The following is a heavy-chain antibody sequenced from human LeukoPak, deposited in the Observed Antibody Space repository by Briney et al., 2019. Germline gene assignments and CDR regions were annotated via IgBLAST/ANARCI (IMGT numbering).Heavy chain of an antibody. Sequence: SETLSLTCTVSGGSISSYYWSWIRQPPGKGLEWIGYIYYSGSTNYNPSLKSRVTISVDTSKNQFSLKLSSVTAADTAVYYCARVGRTGSYYAYYFDYWGQGTLVTVSS. D-gene: IGHD3-10*01. CDR1: GGSISSYY. J-gene: IGHJ4*02. CDR2: IYYSGST. V-gene: IGHV4-59*01. CDR3: ARVGRTGSYYAYYFDY.